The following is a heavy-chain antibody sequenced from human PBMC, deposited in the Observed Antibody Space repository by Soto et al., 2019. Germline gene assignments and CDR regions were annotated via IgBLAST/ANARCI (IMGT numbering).Heavy chain of an antibody. CDR2: INPNSGGT. Sequence: ASVKVSCKASGYTFTGYYMHWVRQAPGQGLEWMGWINPNSGGTNYAQNFQGWVTMTRDTSIRTAYMELSRLRSDDTAVYYCASKVERSGYDLAFYIWGQGTMVTVSS. J-gene: IGHJ3*02. CDR1: GYTFTGYY. CDR3: ASKVERSGYDLAFYI. D-gene: IGHD5-12*01. V-gene: IGHV1-2*04.